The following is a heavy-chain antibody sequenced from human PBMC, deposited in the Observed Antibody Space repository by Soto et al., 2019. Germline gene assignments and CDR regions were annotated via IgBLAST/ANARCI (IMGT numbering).Heavy chain of an antibody. CDR2: INAGNGNT. CDR1: GYTFTSYA. Sequence: ASVKVSCKASGYTFTSYAMHWVRQAPGQRLEWMGWINAGNGNTKYSQKFQGRVTITRDTSASTAYMELSSLRSEDTAVYYCAVGGIITMIYAFDIWGQGTMVTVSS. D-gene: IGHD3-22*01. V-gene: IGHV1-3*01. CDR3: AVGGIITMIYAFDI. J-gene: IGHJ3*02.